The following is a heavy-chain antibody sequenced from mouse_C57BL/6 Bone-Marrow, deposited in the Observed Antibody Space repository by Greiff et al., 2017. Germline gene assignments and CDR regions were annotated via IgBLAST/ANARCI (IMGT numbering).Heavy chain of an antibody. CDR2: MHPNGGSP. J-gene: IGHJ4*01. D-gene: IGHD2-12*01. V-gene: IGHV1-64*01. CDR3: ARSYNYDDYTMDY. Sequence: QVHVKQPGAELVKPGASVKLSCKASGYTFTNYWMHWVKQRPGQGLEWIGMMHPNGGSPDYNEKFKSEATLSVDKSSRTAYMELSSLTSEDSAVYYSARSYNYDDYTMDYWGQGTSVTVSS. CDR1: GYTFTNYW.